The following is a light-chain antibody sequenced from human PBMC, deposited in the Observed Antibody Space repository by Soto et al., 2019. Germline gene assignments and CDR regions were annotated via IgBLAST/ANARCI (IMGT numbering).Light chain of an antibody. V-gene: IGLV2-14*01. CDR3: FSYTANDNWV. CDR2: EVS. CDR1: SSDVGGYNY. Sequence: QSALTQPASVSGSPGQSITISCTGTSSDVGGYNYVSWYQQHPGKAPKLMIYEVSNRPSGVPDRFSGSKSGNTASLTISGLQTDDEADYFCFSYTANDNWVFGGGTKLTVL. J-gene: IGLJ3*02.